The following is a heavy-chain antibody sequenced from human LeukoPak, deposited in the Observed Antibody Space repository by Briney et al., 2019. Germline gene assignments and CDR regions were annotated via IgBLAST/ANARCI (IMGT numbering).Heavy chain of an antibody. D-gene: IGHD6-19*01. Sequence: GASVKVSCKASGYTFTSYGISWVRQAPGQGLEWMGWISAYNGNTNYAQKLQGRVTMTTDTSTSTAYMELRSLRSEDTAVYSCSAHLYADGVAGTWFDYWGQGTLVTVSS. J-gene: IGHJ4*02. V-gene: IGHV1-18*01. CDR1: GYTFTSYG. CDR3: SAHLYADGVAGTWFDY. CDR2: ISAYNGNT.